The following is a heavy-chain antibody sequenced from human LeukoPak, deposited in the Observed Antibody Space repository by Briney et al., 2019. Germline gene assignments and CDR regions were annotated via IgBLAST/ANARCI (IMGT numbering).Heavy chain of an antibody. V-gene: IGHV4-4*07. D-gene: IGHD6-13*01. J-gene: IGHJ5*02. CDR1: GGSISSYY. Sequence: SETLSLTCTVSGGSISSYYWSWIRQPAGKGLEWIGRFYSGGSADYNPSLKSRVTMSVDTSKNQFSLKLSSVTAADTAVYYCARDRRGVAAAVRRPQTWFDPWGQGTLVTVSS. CDR2: FYSGGSA. CDR3: ARDRRGVAAAVRRPQTWFDP.